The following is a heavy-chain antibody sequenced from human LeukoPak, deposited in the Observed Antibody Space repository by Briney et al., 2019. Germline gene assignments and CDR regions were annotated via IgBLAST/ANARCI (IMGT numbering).Heavy chain of an antibody. V-gene: IGHV4-59*01. CDR2: IYYSGST. CDR1: GGSIGSYY. Sequence: SETLSLTCTVSGGSIGSYYWSWIRQPPGKGLEWIGYIYYSGSTNYNPSLKSRVTISVDTSKNQFSLKLSSVTAADTAVYYCARDEGPYGMDVWGQGTTVTVSS. CDR3: ARDEGPYGMDV. J-gene: IGHJ6*02.